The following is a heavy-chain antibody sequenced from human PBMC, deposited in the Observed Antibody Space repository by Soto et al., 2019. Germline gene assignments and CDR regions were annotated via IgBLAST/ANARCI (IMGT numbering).Heavy chain of an antibody. CDR1: GYTFTSYD. V-gene: IGHV1-8*01. J-gene: IGHJ4*02. D-gene: IGHD3-22*01. CDR3: ARGVHYDSSGYYYFY. CDR2: MNPNSGNT. Sequence: ASVKVSCKASGYTFTSYDINWVRQATGQGLEWMGWMNPNSGNTGYAQKFQGRVTMTRNTSTNTAYMELRSLRSQDTAVYYCARGVHYDSSGYYYFYWGQGTLVTVSS.